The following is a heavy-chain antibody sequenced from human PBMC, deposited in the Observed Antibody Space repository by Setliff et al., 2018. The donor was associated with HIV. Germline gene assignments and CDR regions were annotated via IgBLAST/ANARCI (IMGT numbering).Heavy chain of an antibody. Sequence: GGSLRLSCEASGFTFSDYDFHWVRQAAGKGLEWVSAIGTGGDTYYVDSVKGRFTISRENARNSMYLQMNSLRVGDTAVYYCAREIRTVYTGGHYFYGIDVWGQGTAVTVSS. CDR3: AREIRTVYTGGHYFYGIDV. D-gene: IGHD3-16*01. J-gene: IGHJ6*02. CDR1: GFTFSDYD. CDR2: IGTGGDT. V-gene: IGHV3-13*01.